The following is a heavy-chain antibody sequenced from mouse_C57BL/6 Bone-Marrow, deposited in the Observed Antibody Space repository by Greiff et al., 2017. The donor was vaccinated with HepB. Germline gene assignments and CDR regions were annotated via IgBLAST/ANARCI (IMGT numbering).Heavy chain of an antibody. V-gene: IGHV1-63*01. D-gene: IGHD2-4*01. CDR1: GYTFTNYW. Sequence: QVQLQQSGAELAKPGASVKMSCKASGYTFTNYWIGWAKQRPGHGLEWIGDIYPGGGYTNYNEKFKGKATLTADKSSSTAYMQFSSLTSEDSAIYYCARGITPYYYAMDYWGQGTSVTVSS. CDR2: IYPGGGYT. J-gene: IGHJ4*01. CDR3: ARGITPYYYAMDY.